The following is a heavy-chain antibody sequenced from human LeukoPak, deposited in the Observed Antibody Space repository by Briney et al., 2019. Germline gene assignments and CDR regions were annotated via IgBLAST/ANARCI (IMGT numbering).Heavy chain of an antibody. Sequence: PSETLSLTCAVYGXSFSGYYWSWIRQPPGKGLEWIGEINHSGSTNYNPSLKRRVTISVDTSKNQFSLKLSSVTAADTAVYYCARRKRSGCSSTSCLLNWFDPWGQGTLVTVSS. CDR1: GXSFSGYY. D-gene: IGHD2-2*01. J-gene: IGHJ5*02. CDR3: ARRKRSGCSSTSCLLNWFDP. CDR2: INHSGST. V-gene: IGHV4-34*01.